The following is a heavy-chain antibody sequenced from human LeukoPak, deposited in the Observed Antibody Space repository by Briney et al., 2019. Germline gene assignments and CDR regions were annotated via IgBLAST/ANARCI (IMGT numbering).Heavy chain of an antibody. CDR2: IKQDGSEK. D-gene: IGHD3-3*01. Sequence: GGSLRLSCAASGFTFSSYAMSWVRQAPGKGLEWVANIKQDGSEKYYVDSVKGRFTISRDNAKNSLYLQMNSLRAEDTAVYYCARNDFWSGYFDYWGQGTLVTVSS. CDR3: ARNDFWSGYFDY. V-gene: IGHV3-7*01. CDR1: GFTFSSYA. J-gene: IGHJ4*02.